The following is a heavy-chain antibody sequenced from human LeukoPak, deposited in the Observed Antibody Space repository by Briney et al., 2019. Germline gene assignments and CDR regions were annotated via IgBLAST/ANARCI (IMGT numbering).Heavy chain of an antibody. V-gene: IGHV4-4*07. D-gene: IGHD3-10*01. CDR3: VRDTYRSSFDS. J-gene: IGHJ4*02. CDR2: VSVTVTGVT. CDR1: SDSFNNFY. Sequence: SETLSLTCTVSSDSFNNFYWAWVRQPAGKGLEWIGRVSVTVTGVTSYNPSLKSRVSVSVDTSKKQFSLRLTSVTAADTAVYYCVRDTYRSSFDSWGQGILVTVSS.